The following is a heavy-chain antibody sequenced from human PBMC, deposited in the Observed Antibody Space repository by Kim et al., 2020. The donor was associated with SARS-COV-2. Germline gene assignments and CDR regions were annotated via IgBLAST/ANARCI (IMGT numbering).Heavy chain of an antibody. Sequence: GGSLRLSCAASGFTFSDYEMNWIRQAPGMGLEWVSYIGASGAAIHYADSVRGRFTISRDNAGNSLFLQMESLRAEDTAIYYCVREASGSGHNWFDPWGQGTLVSVSS. J-gene: IGHJ5*02. CDR2: IGASGAAI. V-gene: IGHV3-48*03. CDR3: VREASGSGHNWFDP. CDR1: GFTFSDYE. D-gene: IGHD3-10*01.